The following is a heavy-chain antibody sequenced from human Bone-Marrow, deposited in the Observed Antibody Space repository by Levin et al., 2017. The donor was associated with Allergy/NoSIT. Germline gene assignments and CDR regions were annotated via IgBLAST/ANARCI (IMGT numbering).Heavy chain of an antibody. V-gene: IGHV1-18*01. Sequence: PEASVKVSCKASGYSFTSNGISWVRQAPGQGLEWMGWVTVHNGDTDYAQKFQGRVIMTADTSTNTAYMELRSLRSDDTAVYYCTRVACSGGNCYAVYNWLDPWGQGTLITVSS. CDR1: GYSFTSNG. CDR3: TRVACSGGNCYAVYNWLDP. D-gene: IGHD2-15*01. J-gene: IGHJ5*02. CDR2: VTVHNGDT.